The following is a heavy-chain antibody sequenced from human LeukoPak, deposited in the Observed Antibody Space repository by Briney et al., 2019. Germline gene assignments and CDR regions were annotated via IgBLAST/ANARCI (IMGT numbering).Heavy chain of an antibody. J-gene: IGHJ4*02. CDR2: INPNSGGT. D-gene: IGHD1-26*01. CDR1: GSTFTDYY. V-gene: IGHV1-2*02. CDR3: ARGAWELLGDDY. Sequence: GASVKVSCKASGSTFTDYYMHWVRQAPGQGLEWMGWINPNSGGTNFAQKFQGRVTMTRDTSISTAYMELSRLRSDDTAVYYCARGAWELLGDDYWGQGTLVTVSS.